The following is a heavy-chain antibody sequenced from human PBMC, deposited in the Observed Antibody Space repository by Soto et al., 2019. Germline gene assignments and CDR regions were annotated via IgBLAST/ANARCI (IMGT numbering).Heavy chain of an antibody. Sequence: SETLSLTCTVSGGSISSGGYYWRWIRPHPGKGLEWIGYIYYSGSTNYNPSLKSRVTISVDTSKNQFSLKLSSVTAADTAVYYCARGQPRYCSGGSCQPMDVWGQGTTVTVSS. CDR3: ARGQPRYCSGGSCQPMDV. J-gene: IGHJ6*02. V-gene: IGHV4-31*03. CDR1: GGSISSGGYY. CDR2: IYYSGST. D-gene: IGHD2-15*01.